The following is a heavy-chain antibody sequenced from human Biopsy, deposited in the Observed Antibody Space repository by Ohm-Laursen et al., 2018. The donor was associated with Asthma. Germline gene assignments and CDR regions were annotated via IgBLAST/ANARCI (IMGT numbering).Heavy chain of an antibody. CDR1: GGSINIGYYY. Sequence: TLSLTCPVSGGSINIGYYYWSWIPQHTVTGLVWNGYIYYSGSTYYNPSLKSRVSISLDTSKYQFSLSLTSVTAADTAVYYCARTTYGDGGFDPWGQGTLVTVSS. D-gene: IGHD4-17*01. V-gene: IGHV4-31*03. J-gene: IGHJ5*02. CDR2: IYYSGST. CDR3: ARTTYGDGGFDP.